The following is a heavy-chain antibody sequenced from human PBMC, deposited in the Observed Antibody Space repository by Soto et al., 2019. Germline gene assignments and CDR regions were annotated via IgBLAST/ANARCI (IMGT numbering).Heavy chain of an antibody. CDR2: ISGSSRT. CDR3: AKGTYHDILTGYLS. J-gene: IGHJ4*02. Sequence: GGSLRLSCVVSGFTFSSYAMSWVRQAPGKGLEWVSSISGSSRTYYADSVKGQFTISRDNSKNTLHLQMKSLRAEDTAVYYCAKGTYHDILTGYLSWGQGTQVTSPQ. D-gene: IGHD3-9*01. CDR1: GFTFSSYA. V-gene: IGHV3-23*01.